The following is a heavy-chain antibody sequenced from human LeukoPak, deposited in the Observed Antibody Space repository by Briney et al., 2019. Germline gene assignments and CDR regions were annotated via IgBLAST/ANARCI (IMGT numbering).Heavy chain of an antibody. CDR2: IYYSGST. V-gene: IGHV4-59*01. D-gene: IGHD3/OR15-3a*01. Sequence: PSETLSLTCAVYGGSFSGYYWSWIRQPPGKGLEWIGYIYYSGSTNYNPSLKSRIIISVDTSKNQFSLKLSSVTAADTAVYYCARQTGSGLFILPGGQGTLVTVSS. J-gene: IGHJ4*02. CDR3: ARQTGSGLFILP. CDR1: GGSFSGYY.